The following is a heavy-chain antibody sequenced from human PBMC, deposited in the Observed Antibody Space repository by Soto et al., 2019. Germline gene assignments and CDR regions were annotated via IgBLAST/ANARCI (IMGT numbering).Heavy chain of an antibody. V-gene: IGHV3-23*01. Sequence: EVHLLESGGDVVQPGRSLRLSCAASGFTFSNYAMNWIRQAPGKGLEWLSSISANGRNAYYADSVKGRFTISRDRSKNTRYLQWDSLRVEDTAIYFCAKDLSSLGWLALGAPFDAWGQGTLVTVSS. CDR3: AKDLSSLGWLALGAPFDA. J-gene: IGHJ4*02. CDR1: GFTFSNYA. D-gene: IGHD3-22*01. CDR2: ISANGRNA.